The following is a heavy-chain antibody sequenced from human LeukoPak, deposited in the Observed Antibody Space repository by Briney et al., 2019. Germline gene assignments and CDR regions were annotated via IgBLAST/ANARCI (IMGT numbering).Heavy chain of an antibody. D-gene: IGHD6-13*01. CDR3: AKPGIAAAGMFDP. Sequence: EASMKVSCKASGYTFTGYYMHWVRQAPGQGLEWMGWINPNSGGTNYAQKFQGRVTMTRDTSISTAYMELSRLRSDDTAVYYCAKPGIAAAGMFDPWGQGTLVTVSS. CDR2: INPNSGGT. J-gene: IGHJ5*02. V-gene: IGHV1-2*02. CDR1: GYTFTGYY.